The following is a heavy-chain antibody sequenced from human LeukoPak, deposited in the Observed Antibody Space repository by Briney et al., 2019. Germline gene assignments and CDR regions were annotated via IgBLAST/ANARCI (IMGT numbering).Heavy chain of an antibody. CDR2: IYYSEST. Sequence: SETLSLPCALSGGSISSSSYYWGWIRQPPGKGLEWFGSIYYSESTFYSASLKSPVTISVGPSKSQFSLKLISVTAADTAVYYCAREKIGVVSGGWFDPWGQGTLVTVSS. J-gene: IGHJ5*02. CDR1: GGSISSSSYY. D-gene: IGHD2-15*01. CDR3: AREKIGVVSGGWFDP. V-gene: IGHV4-39*07.